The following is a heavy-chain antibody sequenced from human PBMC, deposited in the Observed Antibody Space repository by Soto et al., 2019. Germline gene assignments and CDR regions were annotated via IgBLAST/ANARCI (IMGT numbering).Heavy chain of an antibody. CDR3: ARLHYVWGTHDAFDI. V-gene: IGHV4-31*03. D-gene: IGHD3-16*01. J-gene: IGHJ3*02. Sequence: QVQLQESGPGLVKPSQTLSLTCTVSGGSISSGGYYWSWIRQHPGKGLEWIGYLYYSGSTYYNPSLESRVTISVDTSKNQFSLKLSSDTAADTAVYYCARLHYVWGTHDAFDIWGQGTMVTVSS. CDR1: GGSISSGGYY. CDR2: LYYSGST.